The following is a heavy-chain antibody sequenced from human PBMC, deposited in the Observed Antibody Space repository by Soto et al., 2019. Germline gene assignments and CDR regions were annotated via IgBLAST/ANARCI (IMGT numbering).Heavy chain of an antibody. V-gene: IGHV1-3*01. CDR3: ARSIVVVTAADY. CDR2: INAGNGNT. CDR1: GYTFTSYA. J-gene: IGHJ4*02. Sequence: ASVXVSCKASGYTFTSYAMHWVRQAPGQRLEWMGWINAGNGNTKYSQKFQGRVTITRDTSASTAYMELSSLRSEDTAVYYCARSIVVVTAADYWGQRTLVTVSS. D-gene: IGHD2-21*02.